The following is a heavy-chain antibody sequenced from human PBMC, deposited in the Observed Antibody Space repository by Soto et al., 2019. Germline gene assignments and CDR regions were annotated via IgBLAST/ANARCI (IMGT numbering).Heavy chain of an antibody. D-gene: IGHD7-27*01. Sequence: EVQVVESGGGLVQPGGSLRLSCVASGFTFSNHWMSWVRQAPGKGLEWVANIKQDGTEKYYVDSVKGRFTISRDNAKNSLYLQMNSLRVEETAVYSCARCLTPVAPWGRFDPWGQGTLVTVSS. CDR1: GFTFSNHW. CDR2: IKQDGTEK. V-gene: IGHV3-7*01. J-gene: IGHJ5*02. CDR3: ARCLTPVAPWGRFDP.